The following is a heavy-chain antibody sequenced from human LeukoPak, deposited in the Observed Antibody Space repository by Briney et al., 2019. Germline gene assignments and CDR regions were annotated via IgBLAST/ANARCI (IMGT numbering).Heavy chain of an antibody. CDR2: ISSSGSTM. J-gene: IGHJ4*02. CDR1: GFTFSTYE. Sequence: WGSLRLSCAASGFTFSTYEMHWVRQAPGKGLEWVSDISSSGSTMYYADSVKGRFTTSRDNAKNLLYLQMHSLRAEDTAVYYCSLLAVASPQDYWGQGTLVTVSS. V-gene: IGHV3-48*03. D-gene: IGHD6-19*01. CDR3: SLLAVASPQDY.